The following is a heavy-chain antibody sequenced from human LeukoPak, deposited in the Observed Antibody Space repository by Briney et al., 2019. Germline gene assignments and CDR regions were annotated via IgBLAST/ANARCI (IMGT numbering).Heavy chain of an antibody. Sequence: PSETQSLTCTVSGGSISSGGYDWGWIRQHPKRGLEWVGYINHSGSTYYNPSLERRVAMSVDTSKNQFSLNLSSVTAADSAVYYCARAARQGFTMIIVPFFYFDLWGRGTLVTVSS. CDR1: GGSISSGGYD. CDR3: ARAARQGFTMIIVPFFYFDL. D-gene: IGHD3-22*01. J-gene: IGHJ2*01. CDR2: INHSGST. V-gene: IGHV4-31*03.